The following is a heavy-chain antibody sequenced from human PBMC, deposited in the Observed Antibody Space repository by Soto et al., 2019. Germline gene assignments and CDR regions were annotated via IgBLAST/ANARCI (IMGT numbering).Heavy chain of an antibody. J-gene: IGHJ6*02. CDR1: NGSISSGDYY. D-gene: IGHD4-4*01. Sequence: QVQLQESGPGLVKPSQTLSLTCTVSNGSISSGDYYWSWIRQPPGQGLEWIGYIYYSGSTYYNPSLKSRLTISVDMSKNQFSLKLSSVTAADTAVYYCASDQGTVGRHYYYGMDVWGQGTTVTVSS. CDR2: IYYSGST. V-gene: IGHV4-30-4*01. CDR3: ASDQGTVGRHYYYGMDV.